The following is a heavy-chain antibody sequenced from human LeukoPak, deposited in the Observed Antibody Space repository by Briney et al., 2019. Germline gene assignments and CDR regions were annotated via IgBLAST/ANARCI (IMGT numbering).Heavy chain of an antibody. CDR1: GGSISSGGYY. J-gene: IGHJ4*02. CDR3: ATAAAGYFDY. V-gene: IGHV4-31*03. D-gene: IGHD6-13*01. Sequence: SETPSLTCTVSGGSISSGGYYWSWIRQHPGKGLEWIGYIYYSGSTYYNPSLKSRVTISVDTSKNQFSLKLSSVTAADTAVYYCATAAAGYFDYWGQGTLVTVSS. CDR2: IYYSGST.